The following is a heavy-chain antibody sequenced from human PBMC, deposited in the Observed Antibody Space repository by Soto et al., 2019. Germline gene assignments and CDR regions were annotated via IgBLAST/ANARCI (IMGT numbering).Heavy chain of an antibody. CDR1: GFAFNTYS. CDR2: INEDSTYI. J-gene: IGHJ6*02. CDR3: VRDLGRYFRSGYMDL. V-gene: IGHV3-21*02. Sequence: EVQLVESGGGLVNPGGSLRLSCTASGFAFNTYSMNWVRQAPGKGLEWVSSINEDSTYIYYLDPLRGRITISRDNAKDSLVLQMNSLRPDDTAVYYCVRDLGRYFRSGYMDLRGDGAKVTLSS. D-gene: IGHD3-9*01.